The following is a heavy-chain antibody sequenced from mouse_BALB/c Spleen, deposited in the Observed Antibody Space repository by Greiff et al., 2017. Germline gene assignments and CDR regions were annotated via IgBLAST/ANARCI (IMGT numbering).Heavy chain of an antibody. CDR3: ARVGGNYVFAY. J-gene: IGHJ3*01. V-gene: IGHV1-4*02. CDR1: GYTFTSYT. Sequence: QVQLQQSAAELARPGASVKMSCKASGYTFTSYTMHWVKQRPGQGLEWIGYINPSSGYTEYNQKFKDKTTLTADKPSSTAYMQLSSLTSEDSAVYYCARVGGNYVFAYWGQGTLVTVSA. D-gene: IGHD2-1*01. CDR2: INPSSGYT.